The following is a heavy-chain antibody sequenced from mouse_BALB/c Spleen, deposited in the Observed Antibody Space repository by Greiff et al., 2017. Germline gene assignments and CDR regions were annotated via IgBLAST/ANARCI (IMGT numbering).Heavy chain of an antibody. Sequence: VMLVESGPGLVAPSQSLSITCTVSGFSLTGYGVNWVRQAPGKGLEWLGMIWGDGSTDYNSALKSRLSISKDNSKSQVFLKMNSLQTDDTARYYCARVYYGSSYWYFDVWGAGTTVTVSS. V-gene: IGHV2-6-7*01. J-gene: IGHJ1*01. CDR3: ARVYYGSSYWYFDV. CDR1: GFSLTGYG. CDR2: IWGDGST. D-gene: IGHD1-1*01.